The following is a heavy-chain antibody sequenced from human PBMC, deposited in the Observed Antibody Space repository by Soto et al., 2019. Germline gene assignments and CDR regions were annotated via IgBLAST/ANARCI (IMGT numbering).Heavy chain of an antibody. CDR2: ISGSGVTT. J-gene: IGHJ5*02. V-gene: IGHV3-23*01. Sequence: PGGSLRRSCAASGFTFSIYAMSWVRQAPGKGLDWVSAISGSGVTTYYADSVKGRFTISRDNSKNTLYLQMNNLGSEDTAIYYCTKDQRYYPWGQGTLVTVSS. CDR1: GFTFSIYA. CDR3: TKDQRYYP. D-gene: IGHD3-10*01.